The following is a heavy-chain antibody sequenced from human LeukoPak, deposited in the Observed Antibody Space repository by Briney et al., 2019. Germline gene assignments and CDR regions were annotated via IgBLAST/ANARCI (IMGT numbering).Heavy chain of an antibody. Sequence: GGSLRLSCVGSGFTFNDYWIHWVRQAPGKGLEWVSAISGSGGSTYYADSVKGRFTISRDNSKNTLYLQMNSLRAEDTAVYYCAKVKYSGSYYGYFDYWGQGTLVTVSS. CDR3: AKVKYSGSYYGYFDY. CDR2: ISGSGGST. V-gene: IGHV3-23*01. J-gene: IGHJ4*02. D-gene: IGHD1-26*01. CDR1: GFTFNDYW.